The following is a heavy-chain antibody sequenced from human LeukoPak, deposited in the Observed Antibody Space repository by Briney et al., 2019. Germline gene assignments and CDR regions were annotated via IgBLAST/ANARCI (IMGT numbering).Heavy chain of an antibody. Sequence: ASVKVSCKASGYTFTSYDINWVRQAPGQGLEWMGRIIPILGIANYAQKFQGRVTITADKSTSTAYMELSSLRSEDTAVYYCARAARPLYFDYWGQGTLVTVSS. CDR3: ARAARPLYFDY. D-gene: IGHD6-6*01. CDR1: GYTFTSYD. V-gene: IGHV1-69*04. J-gene: IGHJ4*02. CDR2: IIPILGIA.